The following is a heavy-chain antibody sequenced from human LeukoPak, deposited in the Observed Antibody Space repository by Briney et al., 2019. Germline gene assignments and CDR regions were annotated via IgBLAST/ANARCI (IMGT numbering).Heavy chain of an antibody. V-gene: IGHV3-21*01. CDR1: GFTFSSYS. D-gene: IGHD2-2*01. CDR2: ISSSSSYI. J-gene: IGHJ4*02. Sequence: GGSLRLSCAASGFTFSSYSMNWVRQAPGKGLEWVSSISSSSSYIYYADSVKGRFTISRENAKNSLYLQMNSLRAEDTAVYYCARDWVGYCSSTSCRFDYWGQGTLVTVSS. CDR3: ARDWVGYCSSTSCRFDY.